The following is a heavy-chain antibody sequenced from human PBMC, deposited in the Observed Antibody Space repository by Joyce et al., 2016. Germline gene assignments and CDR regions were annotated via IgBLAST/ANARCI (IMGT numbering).Heavy chain of an antibody. Sequence: QVQLQQSGPGLVKPSQTLSLTCVISGDSVSSNSAAWNWIRQSPSRGLEWLGRTYYRSKWYNDYAMSVKGRISINPDTSKNQFSLQLNSVTPEDTAVYFCARVGYSSSWYFFDYWGQGTLVTVSS. D-gene: IGHD6-13*01. CDR2: TYYRSKWYN. J-gene: IGHJ4*02. CDR1: GDSVSSNSAA. V-gene: IGHV6-1*01. CDR3: ARVGYSSSWYFFDY.